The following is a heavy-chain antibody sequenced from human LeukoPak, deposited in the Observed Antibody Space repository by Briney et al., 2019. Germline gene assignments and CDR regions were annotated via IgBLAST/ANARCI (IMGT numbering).Heavy chain of an antibody. CDR2: ISGSGGST. CDR1: GFTFSSYA. Sequence: PGGSLRLSCAASGFTFSSYAMSWVRQAPGKGLEWVSAISGSGGSTYYADPVKGRFTISRDNSKNTLYLQMNSLRAEDTAVYYCAKIPIEEYYDFWSGYYPDFDYWGQGTLVTVSS. D-gene: IGHD3-3*01. J-gene: IGHJ4*02. CDR3: AKIPIEEYYDFWSGYYPDFDY. V-gene: IGHV3-23*01.